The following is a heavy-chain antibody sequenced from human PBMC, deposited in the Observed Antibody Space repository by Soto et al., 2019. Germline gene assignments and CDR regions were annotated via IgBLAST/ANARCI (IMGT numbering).Heavy chain of an antibody. Sequence: EVQLLESGGGFVQPGGSLRLSCAASGFTFTSYAMTWVRQAPGKGLEWVSXXSDSGGSKYYADSVKGRFTISRTNSKNTLXLQXXXLRXXXXXXXXXXXXXXXXXXXXGVCPPFDYWGQGALVTVSS. D-gene: IGHD2-8*01. CDR1: GFTFTSYA. J-gene: IGHJ4*02. CDR3: XXXXXXXXXXXGVCPPFDY. CDR2: XSDSGGSK. V-gene: IGHV3-23*01.